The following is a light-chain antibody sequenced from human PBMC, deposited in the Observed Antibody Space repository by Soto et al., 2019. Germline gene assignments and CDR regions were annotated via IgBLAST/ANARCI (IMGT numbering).Light chain of an antibody. CDR2: AAS. CDR3: QQPNITPHT. CDR1: QSISFY. Sequence: DSQITQSPSSLSASVGDRVTITCRSSQSISFYLSWYQQKPGKAPDLLIYAASTLQSGVPSRFSGNGSGTDFTLTISSLQADDFATYYCQQPNITPHTFGPGTRLEIK. J-gene: IGKJ5*01. V-gene: IGKV1-39*01.